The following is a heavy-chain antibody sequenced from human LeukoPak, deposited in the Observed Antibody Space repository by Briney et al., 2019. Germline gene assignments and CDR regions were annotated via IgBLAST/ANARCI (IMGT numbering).Heavy chain of an antibody. V-gene: IGHV1-18*01. CDR3: ARAGFWSGYSPESDAFDI. D-gene: IGHD3-3*01. Sequence: ASVKVSCKASGYTFTSYGISWVRQAPGQGLEWMGWISAYNGNTNYAQKLQGRVTMTTDTSTSTAYMELRSLRSDDTAVYYCARAGFWSGYSPESDAFDIWGQGTMVTVSS. CDR2: ISAYNGNT. J-gene: IGHJ3*02. CDR1: GYTFTSYG.